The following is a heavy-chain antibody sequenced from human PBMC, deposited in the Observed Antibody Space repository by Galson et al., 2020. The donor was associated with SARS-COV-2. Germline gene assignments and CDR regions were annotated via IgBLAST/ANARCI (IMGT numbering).Heavy chain of an antibody. CDR1: GGSISTYY. CDR3: ARGLNYYESSGYYRGVYMDV. V-gene: IGHV4-59*01. CDR2: IYYSGST. D-gene: IGHD3-22*01. J-gene: IGHJ4*02. Sequence: SETLSLTCTVSGGSISTYYWSWIRQPPGKGLEWIGYIYYSGSTNYNPSLKSRVTISVDTSKNQFSLRLTSVTAADTAVYYCARGLNYYESSGYYRGVYMDVWGQGTLVTVSS.